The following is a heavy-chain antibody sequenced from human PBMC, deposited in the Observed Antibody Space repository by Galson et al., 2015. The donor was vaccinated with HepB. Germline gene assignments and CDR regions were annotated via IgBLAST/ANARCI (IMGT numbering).Heavy chain of an antibody. CDR3: ARRQGGYSGYDPFYYGMDV. V-gene: IGHV3-21*04. Sequence: SLRLSCAASGFTFSSYSMNWVRQAPGKGLEWVSSISSSSSYIYYADSVKGRFTISRDNAKNSLYLQMNSLKASDTAMYYCARRQGGYSGYDPFYYGMDVWGQGTTVTVSS. J-gene: IGHJ6*02. CDR2: ISSSSSYI. CDR1: GFTFSSYS. D-gene: IGHD5-12*01.